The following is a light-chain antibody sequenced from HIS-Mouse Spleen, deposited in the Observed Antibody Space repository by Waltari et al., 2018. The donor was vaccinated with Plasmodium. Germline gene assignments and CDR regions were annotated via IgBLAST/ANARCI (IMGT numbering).Light chain of an antibody. Sequence: QSVLTQPPSVSAAPGQKVPIPCSGSSPNIGNNYVSWYQQLPGTAPKLLIYDNNKRPSGIPDRFSGSKSGTSATLGITGLQTGDEADYYCGTWDSSLSAYVFGTGTKVTVL. V-gene: IGLV1-51*01. J-gene: IGLJ1*01. CDR2: DNN. CDR1: SPNIGNNY. CDR3: GTWDSSLSAYV.